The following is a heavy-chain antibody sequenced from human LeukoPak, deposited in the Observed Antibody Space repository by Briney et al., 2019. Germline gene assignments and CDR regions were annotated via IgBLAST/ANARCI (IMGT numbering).Heavy chain of an antibody. CDR3: ARYVVYGSGKYYFDY. V-gene: IGHV4-38-2*01. CDR1: GFTFSDYY. J-gene: IGHJ4*02. D-gene: IGHD3-10*01. Sequence: RTGGSLRLSCAASGFTFSDYYMSWIRQAPGKGLEWIASINYSGSTYYNPSLKSRVTISVDTSENQFSLKLSSVTAADTAVYYCARYVVYGSGKYYFDYWGQGTLVTVSS. CDR2: INYSGST.